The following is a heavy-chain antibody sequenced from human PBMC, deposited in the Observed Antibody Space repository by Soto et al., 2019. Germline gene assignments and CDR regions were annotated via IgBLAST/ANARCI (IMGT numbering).Heavy chain of an antibody. CDR2: FYWDDER. Sequence: QITLKESGPTLVKPTQTLTLTCTFSGFSLNTRGVGVGWIRQPPGKALEWLALFYWDDERRYSPSLKSRVNITRDTSKNQLVLTMPNMAPMDTATYSCANRAQASGSFPNWFDPWGQGTLVTVSS. CDR1: GFSLNTRGVG. D-gene: IGHD3-10*01. J-gene: IGHJ5*02. V-gene: IGHV2-5*02. CDR3: ANRAQASGSFPNWFDP.